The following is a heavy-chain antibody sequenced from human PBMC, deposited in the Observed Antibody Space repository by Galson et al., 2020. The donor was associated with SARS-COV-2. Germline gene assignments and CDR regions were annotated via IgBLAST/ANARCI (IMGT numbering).Heavy chain of an antibody. J-gene: IGHJ6*04. CDR2: IWYDGSNK. V-gene: IGHV3-33*06. CDR3: AKDRGLEWLTLGYYGVDV. CDR1: GFTFSSYG. Sequence: GGSLRLSCAASGFTFSSYGMHWVRQAPGKGLEWLAVIWYDGSNKYYADSVKGRFTISRDNSKNTPYLQMNSLRAEGTAVYYCAKDRGLEWLTLGYYGVDVWGKGTTVTVSS. D-gene: IGHD3-3*01.